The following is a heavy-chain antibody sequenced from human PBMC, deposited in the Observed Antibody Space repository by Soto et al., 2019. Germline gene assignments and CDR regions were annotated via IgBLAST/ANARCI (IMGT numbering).Heavy chain of an antibody. V-gene: IGHV1-3*01. D-gene: IGHD5-12*01. CDR3: AGDWPGIGNVATSGDFDY. CDR1: GYTFTSYA. Sequence: QVQLVQSGAEVKKPGASVKVSCTASGYTFTSYAMHWVRQAPGQRLEWMGWINAGNGNTKYSQKFQGRVTITRDTSASTAYMGLSSLRSEDTAVYYCAGDWPGIGNVATSGDFDYWGQGTLVTVSS. CDR2: INAGNGNT. J-gene: IGHJ4*02.